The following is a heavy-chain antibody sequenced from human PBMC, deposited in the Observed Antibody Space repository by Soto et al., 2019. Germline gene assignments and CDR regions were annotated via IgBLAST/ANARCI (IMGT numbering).Heavy chain of an antibody. D-gene: IGHD3-9*01. Sequence: PGGSLRLSCAASGFTVSSNYMSWVRQAPGKGLEWVSVIYSGGSTYYADSVKGRFTISRDNSKNTLYLQMNSLRAEDTAVYYCARDSLRYFDWLLSVDPWGQGTLVTVSS. V-gene: IGHV3-53*01. CDR1: GFTVSSNY. CDR2: IYSGGST. J-gene: IGHJ5*02. CDR3: ARDSLRYFDWLLSVDP.